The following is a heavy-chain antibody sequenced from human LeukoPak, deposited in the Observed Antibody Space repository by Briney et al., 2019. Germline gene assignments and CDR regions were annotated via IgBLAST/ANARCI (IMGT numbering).Heavy chain of an antibody. J-gene: IGHJ4*02. CDR1: GGSFSGYY. V-gene: IGHV4-34*01. Sequence: ASETLSLTCAVYGGSFSGYYWSWIRQPPGKGLEWIGEINHSGSTNYNPSLKSRVTISVDTSKNQFSLKLSSVTAADTAVYYCARLSGYSSGHYYSDYWGQGTLVTVSS. CDR2: INHSGST. CDR3: ARLSGYSSGHYYSDY. D-gene: IGHD3-22*01.